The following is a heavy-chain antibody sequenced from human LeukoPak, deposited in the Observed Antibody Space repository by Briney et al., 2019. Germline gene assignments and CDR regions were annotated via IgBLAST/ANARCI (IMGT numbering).Heavy chain of an antibody. V-gene: IGHV3-30-3*01. CDR3: ARGSYGDPRNGPKY. D-gene: IGHD4-17*01. Sequence: TGRSLRLSCAASGFTFSSYAMHWVRQAPGEGLEWVAVISYDGSNKYYADSVKGRFTISRDNSKTTLYLQMNSLRAEDTAVYYCARGSYGDPRNGPKYWGQGTLVTVSS. CDR1: GFTFSSYA. CDR2: ISYDGSNK. J-gene: IGHJ4*02.